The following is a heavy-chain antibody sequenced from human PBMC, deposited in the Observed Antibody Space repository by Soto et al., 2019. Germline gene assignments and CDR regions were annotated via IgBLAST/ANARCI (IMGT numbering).Heavy chain of an antibody. D-gene: IGHD4-17*01. J-gene: IGHJ4*02. V-gene: IGHV3-30*18. CDR1: GFNFRSYS. CDR2: ISYDGSDK. Sequence: QVQLVESGGGVVQPGRSLRVSCAASGFNFRSYSMHWVRQAPGKGLEWVAVISYDGSDKRYADSVKGRFTISRDNSKNTVYLQMNSLRAEDTAVYYCAKVLPIVTTNHFFDYWGQGTLVTVSS. CDR3: AKVLPIVTTNHFFDY.